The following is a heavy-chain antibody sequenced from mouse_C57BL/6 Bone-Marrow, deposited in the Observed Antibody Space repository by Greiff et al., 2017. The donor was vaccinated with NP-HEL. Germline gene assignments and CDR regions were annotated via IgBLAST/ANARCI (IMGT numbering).Heavy chain of an antibody. Sequence: VQGVESGAELVRPGASVTLSCKASGYTFTDYEMHWVKQTPVHGLEWIGAIDPETGGTAYNQKFKGKAILTADKSSSTAYMELRSLTSEDSAVYYCTRSLLLRPAWFAYWGQGTLVTVSA. CDR2: IDPETGGT. J-gene: IGHJ3*01. CDR1: GYTFTDYE. V-gene: IGHV1-15*01. CDR3: TRSLLLRPAWFAY. D-gene: IGHD1-1*01.